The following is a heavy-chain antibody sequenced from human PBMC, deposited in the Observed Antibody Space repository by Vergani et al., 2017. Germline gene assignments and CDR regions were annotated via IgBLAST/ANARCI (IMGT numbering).Heavy chain of an antibody. CDR1: VFSFNIYG. J-gene: IGHJ4*02. CDR2: IGYDGRIK. CDR3: AKDGRESSDYGYFDY. D-gene: IGHD4-17*01. Sequence: QVQLVETGGGVVQPGGSLRLYCATSVFSFNIYGAHWVRQAPGKGLEWVSFIGYDGRIKYNVDSVKGRFTISRDTSKKTLSLKMRSLGADDTAVYYCAKDGRESSDYGYFDYWGQGTLVTVSS. V-gene: IGHV3-30*02.